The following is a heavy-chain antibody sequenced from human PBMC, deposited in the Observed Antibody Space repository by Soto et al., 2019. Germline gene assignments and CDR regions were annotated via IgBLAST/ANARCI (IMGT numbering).Heavy chain of an antibody. Sequence: EVQLVESGGGLVKPGGSLRLSCAASGFTFSSYTMNWVRQAPGKGLEWVSSISSSSSYIYYADSVKGRFTISRDNAKNSLYLQMNSLRAEDTAVYYCARDGPNDAFDIWGQGTMVTVSS. CDR2: ISSSSSYI. CDR1: GFTFSSYT. CDR3: ARDGPNDAFDI. D-gene: IGHD7-27*01. J-gene: IGHJ3*02. V-gene: IGHV3-21*02.